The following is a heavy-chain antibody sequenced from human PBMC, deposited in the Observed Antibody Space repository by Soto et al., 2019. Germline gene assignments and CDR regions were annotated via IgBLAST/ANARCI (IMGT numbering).Heavy chain of an antibody. CDR1: GGSITSYY. Sequence: SETLSLTCTISGGSITSYYWSWIRQPPGKGLEWIGYVFHSGITGYNPSLKSRVTISVDASKNLFSLKLISVTAADTAVYYCARDQNGSPYFDYWGQGTLVTVSS. V-gene: IGHV4-59*01. CDR3: ARDQNGSPYFDY. D-gene: IGHD1-26*01. CDR2: VFHSGIT. J-gene: IGHJ4*02.